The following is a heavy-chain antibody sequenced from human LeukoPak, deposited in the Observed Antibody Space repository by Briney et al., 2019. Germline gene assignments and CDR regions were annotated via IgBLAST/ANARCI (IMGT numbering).Heavy chain of an antibody. CDR2: INHGGSP. J-gene: IGHJ5*02. CDR3: ARGPYPNPRA. V-gene: IGHV4-34*01. D-gene: IGHD1-14*01. Sequence: SETLSLTCVVYGVSFSGHYWSWIRQPPGKGLEWIGEINHGGSPYYNPSLKSRVTISLDTSKSQFSLKLSSVTAADTAVYYCARGPYPNPRAWGQGTLVTISS. CDR1: GVSFSGHY.